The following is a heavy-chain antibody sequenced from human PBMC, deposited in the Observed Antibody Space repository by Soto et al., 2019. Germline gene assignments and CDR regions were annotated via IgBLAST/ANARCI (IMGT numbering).Heavy chain of an antibody. D-gene: IGHD3-22*01. CDR1: GYTFTRYY. Sequence: VASVKVSCKASGYTFTRYYMHWVRQAPGQGLEWMGIINPSGGSTSYAQKFQGRVTMTRDTSTSTVYMELSSLRSEDTAVYYCARGTLITMIVGDYYYGLDVWGQGTTVTVSS. J-gene: IGHJ6*02. CDR2: INPSGGST. CDR3: ARGTLITMIVGDYYYGLDV. V-gene: IGHV1-46*01.